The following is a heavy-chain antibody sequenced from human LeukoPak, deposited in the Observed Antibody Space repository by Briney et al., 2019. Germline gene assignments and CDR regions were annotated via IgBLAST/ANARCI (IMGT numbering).Heavy chain of an antibody. J-gene: IGHJ4*02. CDR3: AKVGYCTCNCFRTHDY. Sequence: GGSLRLSCAASGFTFSDAVMSWVRQAPGKGLDWVSAISGDGGVTYYAASVKGRFTISRDNSKSTVYLQMNSLRAEDTATYYCAKVGYCTCNCFRTHDYWGQGALVTVSS. CDR2: ISGDGGVT. D-gene: IGHD2-8*01. CDR1: GFTFSDAV. V-gene: IGHV3-23*01.